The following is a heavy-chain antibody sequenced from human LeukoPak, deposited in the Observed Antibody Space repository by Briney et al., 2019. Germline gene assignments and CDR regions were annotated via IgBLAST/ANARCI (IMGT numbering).Heavy chain of an antibody. J-gene: IGHJ4*02. V-gene: IGHV3-23*01. CDR1: GFTFSSYA. Sequence: GGSLRLSCAASGFTFSSYAMSWVRQAPGKGLEWVSAIIGSGGSTYYADSVKGRFTISRDNSKNTLYLRMNSLRAEDTAVYYCAKDSYSSSLDYWGEGTLVTVSS. CDR2: IIGSGGST. CDR3: AKDSYSSSLDY. D-gene: IGHD6-6*01.